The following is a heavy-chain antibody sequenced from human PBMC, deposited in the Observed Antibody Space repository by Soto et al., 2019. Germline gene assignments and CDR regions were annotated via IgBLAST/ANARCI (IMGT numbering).Heavy chain of an antibody. CDR2: ISSTTNYI. CDR3: ARESEDLTSNFDY. CDR1: GFTFTRDS. J-gene: IGHJ4*02. Sequence: GGSLRLSCAASGFTFTRDSMNWVRQAPGKGLEWVSSISSTTNYIYYGDSMKGRFTISRDNAKNSLYLEMNSLRAEDTAVYYCARESEDLTSNFDYWGQGTLVTVSS. V-gene: IGHV3-21*06.